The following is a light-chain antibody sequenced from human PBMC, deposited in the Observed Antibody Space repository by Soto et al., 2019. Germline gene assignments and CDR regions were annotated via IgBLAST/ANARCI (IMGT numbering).Light chain of an antibody. CDR3: QQYKDWPPLT. Sequence: EIVMTQSPVTLSVPPGERVTLSCRASQNVNINLAWYQQRPGQAPSVLIYGASNRSSGIPERFSGSGSGTDFTLTISSLEPDDFALYYCQQYKDWPPLTVGGGTRVEIK. J-gene: IGKJ4*01. CDR1: QNVNIN. V-gene: IGKV3D-15*01. CDR2: GAS.